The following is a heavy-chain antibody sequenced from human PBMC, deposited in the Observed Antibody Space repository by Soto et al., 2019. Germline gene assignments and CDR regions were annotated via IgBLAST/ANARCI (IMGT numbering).Heavy chain of an antibody. V-gene: IGHV3-74*01. CDR3: ARDLGGYASH. Sequence: EVQLVESGGGLVQPGGSLRLSCAASGFTFSNYWVHWVRQAPGKGPVWVSRINTDGSTTNYADSVKGRFTISRDNAKNTLYLQTNSLGAEDTAVYYSARDLGGYASHWGQGTLVTVSS. D-gene: IGHD3-16*01. CDR1: GFTFSNYW. J-gene: IGHJ4*02. CDR2: INTDGSTT.